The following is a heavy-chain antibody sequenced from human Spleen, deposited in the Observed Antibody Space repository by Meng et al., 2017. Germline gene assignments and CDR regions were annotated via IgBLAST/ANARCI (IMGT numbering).Heavy chain of an antibody. CDR2: INPKSDDT. J-gene: IGHJ4*02. CDR1: GYPFSVYW. Sequence: QGEVVQSGAEVKKPGASVKVSCKASGYPFSVYWLHWVRRAPGQGLEWMGRINPKSDDTNYAQKFQGRVTMTRDTSISTAYMELSRLRSDDTAMYYCARDEDISAAGKLFGDYWGQGTLVTVSS. V-gene: IGHV1-2*06. D-gene: IGHD6-25*01. CDR3: ARDEDISAAGKLFGDY.